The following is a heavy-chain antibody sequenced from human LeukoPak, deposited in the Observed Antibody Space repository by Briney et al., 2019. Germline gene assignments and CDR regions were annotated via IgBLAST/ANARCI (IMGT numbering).Heavy chain of an antibody. Sequence: TPSETLSLTCAVYGGSFSGYYWSWIRQPPGKGLEWIGEINHSGSTNYNPSLKSRVTISEDTSRNQFSLKLSSVTAADTAVYYCAREGPGWLRNWFDPWGQGTLVTVSS. D-gene: IGHD5-12*01. V-gene: IGHV4-34*01. J-gene: IGHJ5*02. CDR1: GGSFSGYY. CDR2: INHSGST. CDR3: AREGPGWLRNWFDP.